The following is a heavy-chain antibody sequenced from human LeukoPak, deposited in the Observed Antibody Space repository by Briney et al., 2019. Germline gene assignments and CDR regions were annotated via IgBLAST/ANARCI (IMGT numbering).Heavy chain of an antibody. CDR3: ARVNFDY. V-gene: IGHV3-30*03. CDR1: GFTFSSYG. Sequence: PGGSLRLSCAASGFTFSSYGMHWVRQAPGKGLEWVAVISYDGSNKYYADSVKGRFTISRDNSKNTLYLQMNSLRAEDTAVYYCARVNFDYWGQGTLVTVSS. CDR2: ISYDGSNK. J-gene: IGHJ4*02.